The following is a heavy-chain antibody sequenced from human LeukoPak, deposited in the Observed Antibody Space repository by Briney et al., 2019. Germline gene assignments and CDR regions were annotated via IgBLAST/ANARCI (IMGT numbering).Heavy chain of an antibody. V-gene: IGHV1-2*02. J-gene: IGHJ4*02. D-gene: IGHD3-3*01. Sequence: ASVKVSCKASGYTFSGYYMHWVRQAPGQGLEWMGWVNPNNGGTNYAQKFQGRVTMTRDTSISTAYMDLSRLRSDDTAVYYCAGDSVEGFFFGFWGQGTLVTVSS. CDR2: VNPNNGGT. CDR1: GYTFSGYY. CDR3: AGDSVEGFFFGF.